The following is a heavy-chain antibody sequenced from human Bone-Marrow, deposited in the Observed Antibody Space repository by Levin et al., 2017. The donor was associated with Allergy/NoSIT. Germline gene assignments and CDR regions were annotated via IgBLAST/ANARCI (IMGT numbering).Heavy chain of an antibody. Sequence: ETLSLTCVASGFTFSSYWMSWVRQAPGKGLEWVANIKQDGSEKYYVDSVKGRFTVSKDNAKNSVYLQMSSLRVEDTAVYYCARNWRSAFDIWGLGTMVTVSS. CDR1: GFTFSSYW. D-gene: IGHD2-8*02. CDR2: IKQDGSEK. CDR3: ARNWRSAFDI. J-gene: IGHJ3*02. V-gene: IGHV3-7*05.